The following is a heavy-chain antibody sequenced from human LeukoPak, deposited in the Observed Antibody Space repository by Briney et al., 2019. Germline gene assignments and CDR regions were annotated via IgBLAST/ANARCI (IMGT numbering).Heavy chain of an antibody. D-gene: IGHD1-1*01. J-gene: IGHJ3*02. CDR2: ISSSSSYI. V-gene: IGHV3-21*01. CDR3: ARATNWAFDI. Sequence: TGGSLRLSCAASGFTFSSYSMNWVRQAPGKGPEWVSSISSSSSYIYYADSVKGRFTISRDNAKNSLYLQMNSLRAEDTAVYYCARATNWAFDIWGQGTMVTVSS. CDR1: GFTFSSYS.